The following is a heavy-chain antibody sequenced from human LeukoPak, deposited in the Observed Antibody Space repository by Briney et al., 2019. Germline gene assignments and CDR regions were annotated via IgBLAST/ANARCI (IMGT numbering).Heavy chain of an antibody. V-gene: IGHV4-39*01. CDR3: ARQGLGSGWTFDY. CDR2: IYYSGST. Sequence: PSETLSLTCTVSGGSISSSSYYWGWIRQPPGKGLEWIGSIYYSGSTNYNPSLKSRVTISVDTSKNQFSLKLSSVTAADTAVYYCARQGLGSGWTFDYWGQGTLVTVPS. J-gene: IGHJ4*02. CDR1: GGSISSSSYY. D-gene: IGHD6-19*01.